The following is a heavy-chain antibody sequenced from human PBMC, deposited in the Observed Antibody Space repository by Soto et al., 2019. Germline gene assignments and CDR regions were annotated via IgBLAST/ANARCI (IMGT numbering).Heavy chain of an antibody. CDR1: WGKFISYA. V-gene: IGHV1-69*06. J-gene: IGHJ4*02. CDR3: ARVFISTYYDFWSGYYAL. CDR2: IIPIFGTA. Sequence: SEKVAYKASWGKFISYAIRWVRKAPGQGLEWMGGIIPIFGTANYAQKFQGRVTITADKSTSTAYMELSSLRSEDTAVYYCARVFISTYYDFWSGYYALWGQGTLVTVSS. D-gene: IGHD3-3*01.